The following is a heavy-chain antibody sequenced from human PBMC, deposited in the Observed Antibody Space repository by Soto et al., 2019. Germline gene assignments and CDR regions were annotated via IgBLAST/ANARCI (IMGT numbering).Heavy chain of an antibody. CDR1: GGSFSGYY. CDR3: ERAGYSSSWYLWFDP. J-gene: IGHJ5*02. V-gene: IGHV4-34*01. CDR2: INHSGST. Sequence: SETLSLTCAVYGGSFSGYYWSWIRQPPGKGLEWIGEINHSGSTNYNPSLKSRVTISVDTSKNQFSLKLSSVTAADTAVYYCERAGYSSSWYLWFDPWGQGTLVTVYS. D-gene: IGHD6-13*01.